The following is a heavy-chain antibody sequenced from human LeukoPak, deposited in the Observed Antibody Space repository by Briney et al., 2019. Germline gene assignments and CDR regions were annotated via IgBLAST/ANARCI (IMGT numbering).Heavy chain of an antibody. CDR3: AAAKPDYYYYMDV. CDR1: GGSISSGGYY. J-gene: IGHJ6*03. CDR2: IYYSGST. Sequence: SETLSLTCTVSGGSISSGGYYWSWIRQHPGKGLEWIGYIYYSGSTYYNPSLKSRVTISVDTSKNQFSLKLSSVTAADTAVYYCAAAKPDYYYYMDVWGKGTRSPSP. V-gene: IGHV4-31*03.